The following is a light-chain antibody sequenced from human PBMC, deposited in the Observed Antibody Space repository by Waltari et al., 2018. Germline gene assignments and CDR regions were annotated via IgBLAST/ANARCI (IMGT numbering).Light chain of an antibody. CDR3: MQVTEFPYT. CDR1: QRLVHSDGNTY. Sequence: DIVMTQTPLSSPVTVGQPASISCRSSQRLVHSDGNTYVSWFHQRPGQPPRLLIYKISSRFSGVPDRFIGSGAGTDFTLRISRVEAEDVGVYYCMQVTEFPYTFDQGTKLDIK. V-gene: IGKV2-24*01. J-gene: IGKJ2*01. CDR2: KIS.